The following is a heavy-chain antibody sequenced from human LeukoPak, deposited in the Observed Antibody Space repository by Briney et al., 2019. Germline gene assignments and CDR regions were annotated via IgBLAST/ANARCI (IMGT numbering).Heavy chain of an antibody. CDR2: INEDGSEK. J-gene: IGHJ4*02. CDR1: GFTFSSYG. CDR3: ARSKITLDS. Sequence: PGGTLRLSCGASGFTFSSYGMSWVRQAPGKGLGWVANINEDGSEKYYVDSVKGRFTISRDNAKNSLYLQMNSLRVEDTAVYYCARSKITLDSWGQGTLVTVSS. V-gene: IGHV3-7*01. D-gene: IGHD3-10*01.